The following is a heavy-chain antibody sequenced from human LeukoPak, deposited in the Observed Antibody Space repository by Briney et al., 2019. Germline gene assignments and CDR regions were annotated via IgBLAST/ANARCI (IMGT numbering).Heavy chain of an antibody. CDR1: GFTFSSYA. CDR3: AKGFSRFSYFDY. D-gene: IGHD6-13*01. V-gene: IGHV3-23*01. Sequence: PGGSLRLSCAASGFTFSSYAMSWVRQAPGKGLEWVSAISGSGGSTYYADSVKGRFTISRDNSKNTLYLQMNSLRVEDTAVYYCAKGFSRFSYFDYWGQGTLVTVSS. CDR2: ISGSGGST. J-gene: IGHJ4*02.